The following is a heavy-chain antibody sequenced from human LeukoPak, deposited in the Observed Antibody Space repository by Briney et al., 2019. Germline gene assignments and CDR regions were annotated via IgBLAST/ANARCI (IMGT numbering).Heavy chain of an antibody. CDR1: GYTFTSYY. V-gene: IGHV1-46*01. Sequence: GASVKVSCKASGYTFTSYYMHWVRQAPGQGLEWMGIINPSGGSTSYAQKFQGRVTMTTDTSTSTAYMELRSLRSDDTAVYYCSSSGGGGSLDYWGQGTLVTVSS. D-gene: IGHD2-15*01. J-gene: IGHJ4*02. CDR2: INPSGGST. CDR3: SSSGGGGSLDY.